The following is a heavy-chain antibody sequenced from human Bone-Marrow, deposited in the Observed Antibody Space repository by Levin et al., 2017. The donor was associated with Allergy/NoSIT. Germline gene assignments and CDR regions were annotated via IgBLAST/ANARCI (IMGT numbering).Heavy chain of an antibody. CDR2: IYYSGST. CDR1: GGSISSYY. V-gene: IGHV4-59*01. J-gene: IGHJ4*02. D-gene: IGHD6-13*01. CDR3: AVTEIYSSSWYQGGSFDY. Sequence: SCTVSGGSISSYYWSWIRQPPGKGLEWIGYIYYSGSTNYNPSLKSRVTISVDTSKNQFSLKLSSVTAADTAVYYCAVTEIYSSSWYQGGSFDYWGQGTLVTVSS.